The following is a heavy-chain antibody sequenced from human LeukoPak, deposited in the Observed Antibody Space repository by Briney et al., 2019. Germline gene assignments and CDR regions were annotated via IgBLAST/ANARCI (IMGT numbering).Heavy chain of an antibody. V-gene: IGHV3-23*01. CDR2: ISGSGGST. J-gene: IGHJ4*02. CDR1: GFTFSAYA. CDR3: ARRSSAWYFLDY. D-gene: IGHD6-19*01. Sequence: LAGGSLRLSCEASGFTFSAYAMTWVRQAPGKGLEWVSAISGSGGSTYYADSVKGRFTISRDNSRNTLNLQMNSLRPEDTGVYFCARRSSAWYFLDYWGQGTLVTVSS.